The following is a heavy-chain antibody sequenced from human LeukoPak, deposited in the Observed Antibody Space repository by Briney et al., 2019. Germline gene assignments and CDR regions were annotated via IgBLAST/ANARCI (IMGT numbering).Heavy chain of an antibody. V-gene: IGHV1-18*01. CDR1: GYTFTSYG. Sequence: ASVKVSCKASGYTFTSYGISWMRQAPGQGLEWMGWISAYNGNTNYAQKLQGRVTMTTDTSTSTAYMELRSLRSDDTAVYYCARPPRWFGESKDTAMAHFDYWGQGTLVTVSS. J-gene: IGHJ4*02. CDR2: ISAYNGNT. CDR3: ARPPRWFGESKDTAMAHFDY. D-gene: IGHD5-18*01.